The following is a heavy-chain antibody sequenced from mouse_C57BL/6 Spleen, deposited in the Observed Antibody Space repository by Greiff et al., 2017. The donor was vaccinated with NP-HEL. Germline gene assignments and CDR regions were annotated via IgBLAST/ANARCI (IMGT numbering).Heavy chain of an antibody. CDR3: ARALRSKGAMDY. J-gene: IGHJ4*01. CDR1: GYSFTGYY. D-gene: IGHD1-3*01. Sequence: EVQLQQSGPELVKPGASVKISCKASGYSFTGYYMNWVKQSPEKSLEWIGEINPSTGGTTYNQKFKAKATLTVDKSSSTAYMQLKSLTSEDSAVYYCARALRSKGAMDYWGQGTSVTVSS. V-gene: IGHV1-42*01. CDR2: INPSTGGT.